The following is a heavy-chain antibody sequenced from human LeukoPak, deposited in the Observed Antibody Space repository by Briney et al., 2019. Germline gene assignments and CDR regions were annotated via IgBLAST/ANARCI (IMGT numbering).Heavy chain of an antibody. CDR1: GYTFTTYY. Sequence: EASVKVSCRASGYTFTTYYIHWVRQAPGQGLEWMGIINPSGGSTSYAQKFQGRVTMTRDTSTSTVYMELSSLRSEDTAVYYCATPNGYSGYDFDYWGQGTLVTVSS. CDR2: INPSGGST. CDR3: ATPNGYSGYDFDY. V-gene: IGHV1-46*01. D-gene: IGHD5-12*01. J-gene: IGHJ4*02.